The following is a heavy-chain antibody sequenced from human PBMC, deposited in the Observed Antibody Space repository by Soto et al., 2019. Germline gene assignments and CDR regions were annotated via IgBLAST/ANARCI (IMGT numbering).Heavy chain of an antibody. CDR1: GGTFSSYT. Sequence: SVKVSCKASGGTFSSYTISWVRQAPGQGLEWMGRIIPILGIANYAQKFQGRVTITADKSTSTAYMELSSLRSEDTAVYYCARDSGDILTGYSPYYYYGMDVWG. CDR3: ARDSGDILTGYSPYYYYGMDV. CDR2: IIPILGIA. J-gene: IGHJ6*02. D-gene: IGHD3-9*01. V-gene: IGHV1-69*04.